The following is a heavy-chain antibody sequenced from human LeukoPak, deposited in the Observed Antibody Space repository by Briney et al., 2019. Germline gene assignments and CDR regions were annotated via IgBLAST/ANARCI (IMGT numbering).Heavy chain of an antibody. Sequence: SDTLSLTCTLSGGSISSYYWSWLRPPPGKGLEWSGYIYYSGSTNYNPSLKSRVTISVDTSKNQFSLKLSSVTAADTAVYYCARGPAWAYCGGDCPPRGAFDIWGQGTMVTVSS. D-gene: IGHD2-21*02. V-gene: IGHV4-59*07. CDR3: ARGPAWAYCGGDCPPRGAFDI. J-gene: IGHJ3*02. CDR1: GGSISSYY. CDR2: IYYSGST.